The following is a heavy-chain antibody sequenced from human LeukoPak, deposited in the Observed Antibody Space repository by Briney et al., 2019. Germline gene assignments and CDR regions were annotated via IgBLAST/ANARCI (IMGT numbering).Heavy chain of an antibody. V-gene: IGHV3-23*01. CDR2: ISGSGANT. J-gene: IGHJ6*02. CDR3: ARGTPSSSGWLYYGMDV. CDR1: GFTFSSYA. Sequence: PGGSLRLSCAASGFTFSSYAMSWVRQAPWKGLEWVSVISGSGANTYYADSVKGRFTISRDNSKNTLYLQMNSLRAEDTAVYYCARGTPSSSGWLYYGMDVRGQGTTVTVSS. D-gene: IGHD6-19*01.